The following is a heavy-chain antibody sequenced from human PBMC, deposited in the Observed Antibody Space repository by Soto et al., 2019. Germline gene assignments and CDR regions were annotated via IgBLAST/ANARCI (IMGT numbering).Heavy chain of an antibody. V-gene: IGHV3-33*01. CDR1: GFTFSSYG. D-gene: IGHD2-8*01. CDR3: AREGFVLMVYAMEDAFDI. CDR2: IWYDGSNK. Sequence: GGSLRLSCAASGFTFSSYGMHWVRQAPGKGLEWVAVIWYDGSNKYYADSVKGRFTISRDNSKNTLYLQMNSLRAEDTAVYYCAREGFVLMVYAMEDAFDIWGQGTMVTVSS. J-gene: IGHJ3*02.